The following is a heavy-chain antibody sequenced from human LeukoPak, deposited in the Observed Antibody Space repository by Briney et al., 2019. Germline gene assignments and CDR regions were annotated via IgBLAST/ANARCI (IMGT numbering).Heavy chain of an antibody. V-gene: IGHV1-69*13. CDR2: IIPIFGTA. CDR3: AISGYSSGWTGDY. CDR1: GGTFTSYA. J-gene: IGHJ4*02. D-gene: IGHD6-19*01. Sequence: SVKVSCKASGGTFTSYAISWVRQAPGQGLEWMGGIIPIFGTANYAQKFQGRVTITADESTSTDYMELSSLRSEDTAVYYCAISGYSSGWTGDYWGQGTLVTVSS.